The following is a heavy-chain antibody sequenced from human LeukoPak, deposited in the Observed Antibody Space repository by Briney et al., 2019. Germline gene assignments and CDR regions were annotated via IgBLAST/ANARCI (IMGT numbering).Heavy chain of an antibody. V-gene: IGHV1-2*02. Sequence: GASVKVSCKASGYTFTGYYMHWVRQAPGQGLERMGWINPNSGGTNYAQKFQGRVTMTRDTSISTAYMELSRLRSDDTAVYYCASHPKAIVVVPAAIYYWGQGTLVTVSS. CDR2: INPNSGGT. CDR3: ASHPKAIVVVPAAIYY. D-gene: IGHD2-2*01. CDR1: GYTFTGYY. J-gene: IGHJ4*02.